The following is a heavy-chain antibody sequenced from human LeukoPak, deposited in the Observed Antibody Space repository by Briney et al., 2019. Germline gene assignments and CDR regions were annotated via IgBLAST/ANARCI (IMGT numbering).Heavy chain of an antibody. D-gene: IGHD5-24*01. V-gene: IGHV3-48*03. J-gene: IGHJ4*02. CDR3: AVITSGY. CDR1: GFTFSSYA. CDR2: ISDSGSTI. Sequence: PGGSLRLSCAASGFTFSSYAMNWVRQAPGKGLEGVSFISDSGSTIYYADSVKGRFTISRDNAKNSLYLQMNSLRVEDTAVYYCAVITSGYWGQGTLVTVSS.